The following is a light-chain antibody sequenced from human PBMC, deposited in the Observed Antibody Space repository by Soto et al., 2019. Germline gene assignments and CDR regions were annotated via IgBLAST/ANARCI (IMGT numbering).Light chain of an antibody. CDR2: DAS. J-gene: IGKJ4*01. Sequence: EIVLTQSPATLSLSPGERATLSCRASQSVSSYLAWYQQQPGQAPRLLIYDASNRATGIPDRFSGSGSGTDFTLTISRLEPEDFAVYYCQQYGSSLLTFGGGTKVDIK. CDR1: QSVSSY. CDR3: QQYGSSLLT. V-gene: IGKV3-20*01.